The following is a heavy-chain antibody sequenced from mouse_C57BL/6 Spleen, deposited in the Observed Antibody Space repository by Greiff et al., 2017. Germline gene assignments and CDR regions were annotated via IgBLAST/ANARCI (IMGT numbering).Heavy chain of an antibody. Sequence: EVQRVESGPGLVKPSQSLSLTCSVTGYSITSGYYWNWIRQFPGNKLEWMGYLSYDGSNNYNPSLKNRISFTRDTSKNQFFLKLNSVTTEDTATYYCARDGIYYCGSTMTGYFDVWGTGTTVTVS. V-gene: IGHV3-6*01. CDR3: ARDGIYYCGSTMTGYFDV. CDR2: LSYDGSN. J-gene: IGHJ1*03. D-gene: IGHD1-1*01. CDR1: GYSITSGYY.